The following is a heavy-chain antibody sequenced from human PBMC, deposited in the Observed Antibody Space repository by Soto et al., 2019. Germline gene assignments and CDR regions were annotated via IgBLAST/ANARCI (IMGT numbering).Heavy chain of an antibody. J-gene: IGHJ4*02. CDR2: IDRDGSTT. D-gene: IGHD1-26*01. Sequence: EVQLVESGGGSVQPGGSLRLSCEASGFTFSTYWMHWVRQAPGKGLIWVSHIDRDGSTTTYADSVRGRFTISRDNAKNALFLQMNSLRAEDTALYYCAGDYPGIGIEVWGQGTPVTVSS. V-gene: IGHV3-74*01. CDR1: GFTFSTYW. CDR3: AGDYPGIGIEV.